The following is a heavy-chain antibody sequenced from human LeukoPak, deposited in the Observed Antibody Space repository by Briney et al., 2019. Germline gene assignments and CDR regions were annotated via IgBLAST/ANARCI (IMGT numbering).Heavy chain of an antibody. CDR1: GYTFTGYF. CDR3: ARGIAATDDY. D-gene: IGHD6-13*01. CDR2: INPNSGDP. V-gene: IGHV1-2*06. Sequence: ASVKVSCKASGYTFTGYFMHWVRQAPGKGLEWMGRINPNSGDPNYAQKFQGRVTMTRDTSISTAYMELSSLRSDDTAVYYCARGIAATDDYWGQGTLVTVSS. J-gene: IGHJ4*02.